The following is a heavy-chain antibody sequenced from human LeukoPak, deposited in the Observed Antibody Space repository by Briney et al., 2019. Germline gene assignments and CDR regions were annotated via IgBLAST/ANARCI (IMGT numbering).Heavy chain of an antibody. D-gene: IGHD4-17*01. Sequence: EASETLSLTCTVSGGSISSYYWSWIRQPAGKGLEWIGRIYTSGSTNYNPSLKSRVTMSVDTSKNQFSLKLSSVTAADTAVYYCARLLRGSYGDYALLADELFFDYWGQGTLVTVSA. J-gene: IGHJ4*02. CDR3: ARLLRGSYGDYALLADELFFDY. CDR1: GGSISSYY. CDR2: IYTSGST. V-gene: IGHV4-4*07.